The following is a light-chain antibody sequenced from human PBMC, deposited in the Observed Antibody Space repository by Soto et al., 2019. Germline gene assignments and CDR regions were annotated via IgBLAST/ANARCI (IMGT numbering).Light chain of an antibody. J-gene: IGKJ1*01. CDR2: KAS. CDR1: QSISSW. CDR3: QQYNSYSRT. Sequence: DIQMTHSPSSLSSSLGDIVTITCRASQSISSWLAWYQQKPGKAPKLLIYKASSLESGVPSRFSGSGSGTEFTLTISSLQPDDFATYYCQQYNSYSRTFGQGTKV. V-gene: IGKV1-5*03.